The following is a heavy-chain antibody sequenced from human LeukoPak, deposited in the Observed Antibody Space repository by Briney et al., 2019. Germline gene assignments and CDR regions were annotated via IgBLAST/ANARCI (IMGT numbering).Heavy chain of an antibody. CDR1: GGSISSYY. CDR3: ARDPSWGYFDC. D-gene: IGHD7-27*01. J-gene: IGHJ4*02. CDR2: IYYSGST. Sequence: PSETLSLTCTVSGGSISSYYWSWIRQPPGKGLEWIGYIYYSGSTNYNPSLKSRVTISVDTSKNQFSLKLSSVTAADTAVYYCARDPSWGYFDCWGQGTLVTVSS. V-gene: IGHV4-59*01.